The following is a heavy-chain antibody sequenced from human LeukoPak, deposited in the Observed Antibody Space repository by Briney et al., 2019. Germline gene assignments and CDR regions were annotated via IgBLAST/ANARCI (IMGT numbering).Heavy chain of an antibody. CDR1: GGSIISSNQF. J-gene: IGHJ5*02. CDR2: RYYAGTT. D-gene: IGHD7-27*01. CDR3: ARQLANWGSDL. V-gene: IGHV4-39*01. Sequence: SETLSLTCTVSGGSIISSNQFWGWIRQPPGKGLEWIVTRYYAGTTYYNPSLQSRVTISVDTPKEQTTLNLRSVTAADTAVYYCARQLANWGSDLWGQGTHVIVSS.